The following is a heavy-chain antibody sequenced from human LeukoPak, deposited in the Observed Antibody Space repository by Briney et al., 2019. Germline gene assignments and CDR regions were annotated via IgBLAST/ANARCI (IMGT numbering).Heavy chain of an antibody. CDR2: IRSKANSYAT. CDR3: AKDLSGWYPVWFDP. D-gene: IGHD6-19*01. Sequence: GGSLRLSCAASGFTFSGSAMHWVRQASGKGLEWVGRIRSKANSYATAYAASVKGRFTISRDNSKKTLYLQMNSLRAEDTAVYYCAKDLSGWYPVWFDPWGQGTLVTVSS. J-gene: IGHJ5*02. CDR1: GFTFSGSA. V-gene: IGHV3-73*01.